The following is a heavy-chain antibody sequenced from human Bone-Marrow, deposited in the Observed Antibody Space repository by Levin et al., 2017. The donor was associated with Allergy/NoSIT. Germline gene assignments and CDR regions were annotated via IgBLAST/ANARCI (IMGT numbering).Heavy chain of an antibody. J-gene: IGHJ4*02. Sequence: GGSLRLSCAASGFSFNSYGMHWVRQAPGKGLEWVAVISYDESIKYYADSVRGRFTISRDNSKNTLDLQMNSLRAEDTAVYYCAKGGRYCIDGTCLIDYWGQGTLVTVSS. CDR2: ISYDESIK. CDR1: GFSFNSYG. V-gene: IGHV3-30*18. CDR3: AKGGRYCIDGTCLIDY. D-gene: IGHD2-15*01.